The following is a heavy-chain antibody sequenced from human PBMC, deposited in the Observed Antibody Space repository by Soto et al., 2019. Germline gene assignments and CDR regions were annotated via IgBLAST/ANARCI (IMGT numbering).Heavy chain of an antibody. CDR2: MYSSGIT. CDR1: GGSISSSDYY. CDR3: ARHGGSYPGAFDY. D-gene: IGHD1-26*01. Sequence: QLQLQESGPGLVKPSETLSLTCTVSGGSISSSDYYWDWIRQPPGKGLEWIGSMYSSGITYYNPSLKRRVTTSVDTSKNQFSLKLSSVPAADTAMYYGARHGGSYPGAFDYWGQGTLVTVSS. J-gene: IGHJ4*02. V-gene: IGHV4-39*01.